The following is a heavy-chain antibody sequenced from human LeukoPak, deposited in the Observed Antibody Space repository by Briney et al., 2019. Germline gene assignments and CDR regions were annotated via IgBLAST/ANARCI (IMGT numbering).Heavy chain of an antibody. CDR3: VRDRGWFHFDL. V-gene: IGHV3-7*01. CDR1: GFTLSNYW. D-gene: IGHD3-10*01. CDR2: NKEDGTFK. J-gene: IGHJ4*02. Sequence: GGSLRLSCAASGFTLSNYWMTWIRQAPGKGLEWVAHNKEDGTFKDYVDSVKGRFTISRDNTKNSLFLQLNSLRAEDTAVYYCVRDRGWFHFDLWGQGTLVTVSS.